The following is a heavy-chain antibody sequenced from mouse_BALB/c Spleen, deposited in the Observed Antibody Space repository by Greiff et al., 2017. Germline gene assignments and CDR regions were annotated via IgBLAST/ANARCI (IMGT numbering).Heavy chain of an antibody. CDR3: ARHEGPGERGYYAMDY. Sequence: VKLQESGPDLVAPSQSLSITCTVSGFSLTSYGVHWVRQPPGKGLEWLVVIWSDGSTTYNSALKSRLSFSKDNSKSQVFLKMNSLQTDDTAMYYCARHEGPGERGYYAMDYWGQGTSVTVSS. V-gene: IGHV2-6-2*01. J-gene: IGHJ4*01. CDR2: IWSDGST. D-gene: IGHD3-3*01. CDR1: GFSLTSYG.